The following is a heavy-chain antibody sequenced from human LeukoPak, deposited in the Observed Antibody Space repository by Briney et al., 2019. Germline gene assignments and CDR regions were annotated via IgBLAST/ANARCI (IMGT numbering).Heavy chain of an antibody. CDR2: ISGSGGST. J-gene: IGHJ5*02. V-gene: IGHV3-23*01. D-gene: IGHD6-19*01. CDR1: GFTFSSYW. Sequence: PGGSLRLSCAASGFTFSSYWMSWVRQAPGKGLEWVSAISGSGGSTYYADSVKGRFTISRDNSKNTLYLQMNSLRAEDTAVYYCAKVMAGADGFWFGPWGQGTLVTVSS. CDR3: AKVMAGADGFWFGP.